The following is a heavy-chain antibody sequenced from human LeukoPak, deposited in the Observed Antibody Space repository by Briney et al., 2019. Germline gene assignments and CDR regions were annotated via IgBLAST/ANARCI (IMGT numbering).Heavy chain of an antibody. D-gene: IGHD6-19*01. Sequence: SETLSLTCTVSGGSISSYYWSWIRQPPGKGLEWIGYIYYSGSTNYNPSLKSRVTISVDTSKNQFSLKLSSVTAADTAVYYCARDDSSGWFDPWGQETLVTVSS. CDR3: ARDDSSGWFDP. CDR1: GGSISSYY. J-gene: IGHJ5*02. V-gene: IGHV4-59*01. CDR2: IYYSGST.